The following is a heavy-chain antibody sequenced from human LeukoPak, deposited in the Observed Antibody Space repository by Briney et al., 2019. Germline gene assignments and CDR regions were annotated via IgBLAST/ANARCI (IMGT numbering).Heavy chain of an antibody. J-gene: IGHJ4*02. CDR1: GFTFSTYN. V-gene: IGHV3-21*01. D-gene: IGHD6-13*01. CDR2: ISSSSSYI. CDR3: ARVRSSLSDY. Sequence: GGSLRLSCAASGFTFSTYNMNWVRQAPGKGLEWVSSISSSSSYIYYADSVKGRFTISRDNAKNSLYLQMNSLRAEDTAVYYCARVRSSLSDYWGQGTLVTVSS.